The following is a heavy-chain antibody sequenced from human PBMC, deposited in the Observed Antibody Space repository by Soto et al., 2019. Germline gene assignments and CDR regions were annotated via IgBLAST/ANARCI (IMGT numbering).Heavy chain of an antibody. Sequence: GGSLRLSCAASGFTVSSNYMSWVRQAPGKGLEWVSVIYSGGSTYYADSVKGRFTISRHNSKNTLYLQMNSLRAEDTAVYYCARGFCSGGSCYIDYWGQGTLVTVSS. CDR2: IYSGGST. D-gene: IGHD2-15*01. CDR3: ARGFCSGGSCYIDY. CDR1: GFTVSSNY. J-gene: IGHJ4*02. V-gene: IGHV3-53*04.